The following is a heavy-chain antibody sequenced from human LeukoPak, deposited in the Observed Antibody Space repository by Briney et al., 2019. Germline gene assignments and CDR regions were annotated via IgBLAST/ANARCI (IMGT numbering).Heavy chain of an antibody. CDR2: ISYDGSHK. CDR3: ARDRKKNGYSWDAFDI. J-gene: IGHJ3*02. CDR1: GFSVSGYA. Sequence: GGSLRLSCAASGFSVSGYAMHWVRQAPGKGLEWLAVISYDGSHKDYADSVKGRFTISRDNSKNSLYLQMNSLRVDDAAVYYCARDRKKNGYSWDAFDIWGQGTMVTVSS. D-gene: IGHD5-24*01. V-gene: IGHV3-30*04.